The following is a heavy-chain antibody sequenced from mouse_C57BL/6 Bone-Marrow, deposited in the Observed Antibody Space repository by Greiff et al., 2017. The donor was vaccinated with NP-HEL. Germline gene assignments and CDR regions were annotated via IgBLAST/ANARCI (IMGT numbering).Heavy chain of an antibody. CDR1: GFSFNTYA. V-gene: IGHV10-1*01. Sequence: GGGLVQPKGSLKLSCAAPGFSFNTYAMNWVRQAPGKGLEGAARIRSKSNNYATYYVDSLKDRFTISRDDSESMLYLQMNNLKTEDTAMYYCVRQGYDGYYLDYWGQGTTLTVSS. CDR3: VRQGYDGYYLDY. CDR2: IRSKSNNYAT. J-gene: IGHJ2*01. D-gene: IGHD2-3*01.